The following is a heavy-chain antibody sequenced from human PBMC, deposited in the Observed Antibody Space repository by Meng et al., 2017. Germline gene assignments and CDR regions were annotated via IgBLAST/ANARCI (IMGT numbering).Heavy chain of an antibody. Sequence: GESLKISFSASGFTFSSYSMNWVRQAPGKGLEWVSSISSSSSYIYYADSVRGRFTISRDNAKNSLYLQMNSLRAEDTAVYYCARDTYYYDSSGLDWGQGTLVTVSS. CDR3: ARDTYYYDSSGLD. J-gene: IGHJ4*02. CDR2: ISSSSSYI. CDR1: GFTFSSYS. V-gene: IGHV3-21*01. D-gene: IGHD3-22*01.